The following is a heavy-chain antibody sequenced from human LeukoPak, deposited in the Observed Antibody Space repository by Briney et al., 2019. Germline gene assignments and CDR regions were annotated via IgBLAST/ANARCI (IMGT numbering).Heavy chain of an antibody. CDR3: AKDVPAAYFDY. CDR1: GFIFSVYW. V-gene: IGHV3-7*01. Sequence: GGSLRLSCVGSGFIFSVYWMAWVRQAPGKGPEWVANINEHGSEERYVDSVRGRFTISRDNSKTTLYLQMNSLRAEDTAVYYCAKDVPAAYFDYWGQGTLVTVSS. D-gene: IGHD2-2*01. J-gene: IGHJ4*02. CDR2: INEHGSEE.